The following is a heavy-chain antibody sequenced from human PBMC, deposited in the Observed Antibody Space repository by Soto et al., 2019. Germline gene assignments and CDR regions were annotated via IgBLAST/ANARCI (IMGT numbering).Heavy chain of an antibody. J-gene: IGHJ6*03. CDR1: GFTFDDYA. V-gene: IGHV3-9*01. D-gene: IGHD3-10*01. CDR2: ISWNSGSI. Sequence: GGSLRLSCAASGFTFDDYAMHWVRQAPGKGLEWVSGISWNSGSIGYADSVKGRFTISRDNAKNSLYLQMNSLRAEDTALYYCAKDISSHYYGSGSPYYYYMDVWGKGTTVTVSS. CDR3: AKDISSHYYGSGSPYYYYMDV.